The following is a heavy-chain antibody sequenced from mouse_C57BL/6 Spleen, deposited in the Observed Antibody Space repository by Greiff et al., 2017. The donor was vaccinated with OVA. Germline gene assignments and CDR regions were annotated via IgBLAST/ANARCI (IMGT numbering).Heavy chain of an antibody. CDR1: GFNIKDYY. CDR2: IDPEDGDP. J-gene: IGHJ2*01. Sequence: EVQLQQSGAELVRPGASVKLSCTASGFNIKDYYMHWVKQRPEQGLEWIGRIDPEDGDPEYAPKFQGKATMTADTSSNTAYLQLSSLTSEDTAVYYCTFNYYGSSYLDYWGQGTTLTVSS. CDR3: TFNYYGSSYLDY. V-gene: IGHV14-1*01. D-gene: IGHD1-1*01.